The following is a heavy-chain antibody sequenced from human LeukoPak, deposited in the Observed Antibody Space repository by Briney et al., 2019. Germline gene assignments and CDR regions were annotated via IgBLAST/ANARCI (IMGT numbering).Heavy chain of an antibody. CDR3: AKSRAGIYDALHI. CDR2: ISYDGSNK. Sequence: GGSLRLSCAASGFTFSDYGMHWVRQAPGKGLEWVAVISYDGSNKYYADSVKGRFSISRDNAENTLYLQMNNLRADDSAVYYCAKSRAGIYDALHIWGQGTVVIVS. CDR1: GFTFSDYG. J-gene: IGHJ3*02. V-gene: IGHV3-30*18.